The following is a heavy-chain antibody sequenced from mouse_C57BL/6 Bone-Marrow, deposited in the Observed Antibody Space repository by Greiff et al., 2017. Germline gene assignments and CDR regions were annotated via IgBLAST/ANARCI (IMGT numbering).Heavy chain of an antibody. Sequence: EVKLVESGEGLVKPGGSLKLSCTASGFTFSSYAMSWVRQTPEKRLEWVAYISSGGDYIYYADTVKGRFTISRDNARNTLYLQMSSLKSEDTAMYYCTREAYGSSYYFDYWGQGTTLTVSS. CDR3: TREAYGSSYYFDY. CDR2: ISSGGDYI. V-gene: IGHV5-9-1*02. CDR1: GFTFSSYA. J-gene: IGHJ2*01. D-gene: IGHD1-1*01.